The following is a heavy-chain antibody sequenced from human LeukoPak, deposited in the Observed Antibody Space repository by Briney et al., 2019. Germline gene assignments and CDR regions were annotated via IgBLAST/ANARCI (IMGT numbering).Heavy chain of an antibody. D-gene: IGHD6-13*01. CDR2: IYPGDSDT. CDR3: ASQYSSSWGGLNY. CDR1: GYSFTSYW. V-gene: IGHV5-51*01. Sequence: GESLKISCKGSGYSFTSYWIGWVRQTPGKGLEWMGIIYPGDSDTRYSPSFQGQVTISADKSISTAYLQWSSLKASDTAMYYCASQYSSSWGGLNYWGQGTLVTVSS. J-gene: IGHJ4*02.